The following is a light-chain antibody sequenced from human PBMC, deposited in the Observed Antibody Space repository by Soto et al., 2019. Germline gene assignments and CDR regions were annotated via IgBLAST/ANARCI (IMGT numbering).Light chain of an antibody. Sequence: DIQMTQSPSSLSASVGDRVTITCRASQGISNYLAWYQQKPGKVPKLLIYAASTLQSGVPSRFSGSGSGTDFTLTISSLQPEDVATYYCQKYNSAPTFGQWTNLEIK. CDR3: QKYNSAPT. V-gene: IGKV1-27*01. CDR1: QGISNY. J-gene: IGKJ1*01. CDR2: AAS.